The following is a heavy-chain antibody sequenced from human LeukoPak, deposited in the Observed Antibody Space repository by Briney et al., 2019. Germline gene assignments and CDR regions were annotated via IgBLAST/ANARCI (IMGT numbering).Heavy chain of an antibody. CDR1: GYSFTNYW. D-gene: IGHD6-19*01. J-gene: IGHJ3*01. CDR3: TRPTSRGWRVAFDV. Sequence: GESLKISCKGSGYSFTNYWIGWVRRMPGKGLECMGIIFPGDSDTRYSPSFQGQVTISADKSISTAYLEWSSLKASDTAMYYCTRPTSRGWRVAFDVWGQGTMVTVSS. V-gene: IGHV5-51*01. CDR2: IFPGDSDT.